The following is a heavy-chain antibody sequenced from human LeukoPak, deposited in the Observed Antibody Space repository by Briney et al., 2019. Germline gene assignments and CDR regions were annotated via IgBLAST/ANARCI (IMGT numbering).Heavy chain of an antibody. CDR2: ISTGGGST. CDR3: AKAVGYGDYSMDY. V-gene: IGHV3-23*01. Sequence: GGSLRLSCAASGFSFTSYAMSWVRQAPGKGLEWVSAISTGGGSTYYADSVKGRFTISRDNSKNTLYLQMNSLRAEDTAVYYCAKAVGYGDYSMDYWGQGTLVTVSS. D-gene: IGHD4-17*01. J-gene: IGHJ4*02. CDR1: GFSFTSYA.